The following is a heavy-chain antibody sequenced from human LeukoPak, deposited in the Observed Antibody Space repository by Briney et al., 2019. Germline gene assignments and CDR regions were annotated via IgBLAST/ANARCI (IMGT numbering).Heavy chain of an antibody. CDR1: GFTFSSYE. D-gene: IGHD6-13*01. V-gene: IGHV3-48*03. J-gene: IGHJ4*02. CDR2: IRSIVTSI. CDR3: ARGISSSYHRHFDY. Sequence: GGSLRLSCAASGFTFSSYEMNWVRQAPGKGLEWVSLIRSIVTSIDYVDSVKGRFTISRDNAKNSLYLQMDSLRAEDTAVYYCARGISSSYHRHFDYWGQGILVTVSS.